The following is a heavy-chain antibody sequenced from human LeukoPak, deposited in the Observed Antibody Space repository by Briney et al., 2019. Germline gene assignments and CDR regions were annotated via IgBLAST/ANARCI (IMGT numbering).Heavy chain of an antibody. J-gene: IGHJ2*01. V-gene: IGHV4-59*12. D-gene: IGHD3-22*01. CDR3: ARDTNYYDSSGGFDL. CDR2: IYYSGST. CDR1: GGSISGYY. Sequence: SETLSLTCTVSGGSISGYYWSWIRQPPGKGLEWIGYIYYSGSTNYNPSLKSRVTISVDTSKNQFSLKLSSVTAADTAVYYCARDTNYYDSSGGFDLWGRGTLVTVSS.